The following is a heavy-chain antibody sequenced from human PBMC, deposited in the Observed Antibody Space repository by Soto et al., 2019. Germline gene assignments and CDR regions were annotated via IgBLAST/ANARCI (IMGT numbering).Heavy chain of an antibody. J-gene: IGHJ6*02. CDR1: GGSISSYY. CDR3: ARDLSGWTPDYYYYYGMDV. CDR2: IYYSGST. D-gene: IGHD6-19*01. V-gene: IGHV4-59*01. Sequence: PSETLSLTCTVSGGSISSYYWSWIRQPPGKGLEWIGYIYYSGSTNYNPSLKSRVTISVDTSKNQFSLKLSSVTAADTAVYYCARDLSGWTPDYYYYYGMDVWGQGTTVTVSS.